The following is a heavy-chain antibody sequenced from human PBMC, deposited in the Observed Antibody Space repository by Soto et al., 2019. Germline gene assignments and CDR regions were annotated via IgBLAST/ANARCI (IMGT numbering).Heavy chain of an antibody. CDR1: GFTFSTYS. CDR3: ASLNNYYGTSGWYY. V-gene: IGHV3-21*01. CDR2: ISSSSSYI. J-gene: IGHJ4*02. Sequence: EVQLVESGGGLVKPGGSLRLSCAASGFTFSTYSMNWVRQAPGKGLEWVSSISSSSSYIYYADSLKGRFTISRDNANNQPYLQMNSLRAEYPAVYYCASLNNYYGTSGWYYWGQGALVSVSS. D-gene: IGHD3-22*01.